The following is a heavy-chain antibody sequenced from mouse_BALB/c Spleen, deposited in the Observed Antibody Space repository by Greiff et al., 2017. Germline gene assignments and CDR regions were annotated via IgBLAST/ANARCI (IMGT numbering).Heavy chain of an antibody. D-gene: IGHD3-2*02. Sequence: EVQLMESGGGLVKLGGSLKLSCAASGFTFSSYYMSWVRQTPEKRLELVAAINSNGGSTYYPDTVKGRFTISRDNAKNTLYLQMSSLKSEDTALYYCARQEATYYFDYWGQGTTLTVSS. J-gene: IGHJ2*01. CDR1: GFTFSSYY. V-gene: IGHV5-6-2*01. CDR3: ARQEATYYFDY. CDR2: INSNGGST.